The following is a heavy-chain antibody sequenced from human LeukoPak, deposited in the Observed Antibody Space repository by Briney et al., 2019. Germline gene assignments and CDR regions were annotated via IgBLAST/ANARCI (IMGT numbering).Heavy chain of an antibody. CDR2: INTNTGNP. CDR1: GYTFTSYA. V-gene: IGHV7-4-1*02. CDR3: ARKLWGITMVRGSLTFDP. Sequence: PRASVNVSCKASGYTFTSYAMNWVRQAPGQGLEWMGWINTNTGNPTYAQGFTGRFVFSLDTSVSTAYLQISSLKAEDTAVYYCARKLWGITMVRGSLTFDPWGQGTLVTVSS. D-gene: IGHD3-10*01. J-gene: IGHJ5*02.